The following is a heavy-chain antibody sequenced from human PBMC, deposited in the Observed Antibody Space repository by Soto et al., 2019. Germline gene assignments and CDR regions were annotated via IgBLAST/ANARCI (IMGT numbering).Heavy chain of an antibody. J-gene: IGHJ4*02. CDR1: GFTVSSNY. CDR3: ARESIVGATNTFDY. V-gene: IGHV3-66*01. CDR2: IYSGGST. D-gene: IGHD1-26*01. Sequence: EVQLVESGGGLVQPGESLRLSCAASGFTVSSNYMSWVRQAPGKGLEWVSIIYSGGSTYYADSVKGRFTISRDNSKNTLYLQMNSLRAEDTAVYYCARESIVGATNTFDYWGQGTLVTGSS.